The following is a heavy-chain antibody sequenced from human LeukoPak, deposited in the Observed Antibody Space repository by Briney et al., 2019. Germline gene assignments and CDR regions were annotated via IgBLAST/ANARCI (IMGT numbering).Heavy chain of an antibody. J-gene: IGHJ5*02. V-gene: IGHV1-46*01. CDR3: ARDNSVGDTAWWFDP. Sequence: ASVKVSCKASGYTLTSYYMHWVRQAPGQGLEWMAIISPSGVSTFYAQKFQGRVTMTRDMSTSTDYMELSSLRSEDTAVYYCARDNSVGDTAWWFDPWGQGTLVTVSS. D-gene: IGHD1-26*01. CDR1: GYTLTSYY. CDR2: ISPSGVST.